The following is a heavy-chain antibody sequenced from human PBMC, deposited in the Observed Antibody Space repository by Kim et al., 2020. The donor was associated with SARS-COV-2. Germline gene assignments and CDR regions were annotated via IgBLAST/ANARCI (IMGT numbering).Heavy chain of an antibody. CDR2: ISTSSSGI. D-gene: IGHD3-10*01. J-gene: IGHJ4*02. V-gene: IGHV3-48*02. CDR1: GFTFSDYG. Sequence: GGSLRLSCAASGFTFSDYGMNWVRQAPGKGLEWISYISTSSSGIYYADSVKGRFTISRDNAKNSLYLQINSLRDEDTAVYYCARDLAGSGRIGYWGQGTLVTVSS. CDR3: ARDLAGSGRIGY.